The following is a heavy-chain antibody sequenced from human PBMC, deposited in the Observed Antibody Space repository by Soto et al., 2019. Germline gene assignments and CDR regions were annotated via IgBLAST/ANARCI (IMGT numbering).Heavy chain of an antibody. CDR1: GGSISSGDYY. Sequence: PSETLSLTCTVSGGSISSGDYYWSCIRQPPGKGLEWIGYIYYSGSTYYNPSLKSRVTISVDTSKNQFSLKLSSVTAADTAVYYCASSGYCTNGVCYTLFDPRGQGTLVTVSS. CDR3: ASSGYCTNGVCYTLFDP. CDR2: IYYSGST. D-gene: IGHD2-8*01. J-gene: IGHJ5*02. V-gene: IGHV4-30-4*01.